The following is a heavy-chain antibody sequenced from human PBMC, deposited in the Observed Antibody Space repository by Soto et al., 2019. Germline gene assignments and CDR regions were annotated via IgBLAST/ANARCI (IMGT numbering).Heavy chain of an antibody. CDR1: GYSFAGYW. D-gene: IGHD1-20*01. V-gene: IGHV5-10-1*01. CDR2: IDPSDSQT. CDR3: ARIPGTTGEGY. Sequence: PGESLKISCKGSGYSFAGYWITWVRQKPGKGLEWMGRIDPSDSQTYYSPSFRGHVTISVTKSITTVFLQWSSLKASDTAMYYCARIPGTTGEGYWGQGTLVTVSS. J-gene: IGHJ4*02.